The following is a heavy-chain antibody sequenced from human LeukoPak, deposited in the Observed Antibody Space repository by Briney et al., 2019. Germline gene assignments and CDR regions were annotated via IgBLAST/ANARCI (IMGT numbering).Heavy chain of an antibody. D-gene: IGHD5-18*01. CDR1: GGSISSYY. CDR3: ARPTRGYSYGPIDY. Sequence: PSETLSLTCTVSGGSISSYYWGWIRQPPGKGLEWIGYIYYSGSTNYNPSLKSRVTISVDTSKNQFSLKLSSVTAADTAVYYCARPTRGYSYGPIDYWGQGTLVTVSS. V-gene: IGHV4-59*01. CDR2: IYYSGST. J-gene: IGHJ4*02.